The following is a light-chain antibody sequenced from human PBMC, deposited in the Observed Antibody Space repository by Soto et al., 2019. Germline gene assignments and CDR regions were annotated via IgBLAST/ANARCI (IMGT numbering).Light chain of an antibody. J-gene: IGKJ5*01. Sequence: DIQMTQSPSSVSASVGDRVTITCRASQGISSGVAWYQQKPGKAPKLLIYAACSLQSGVTSRFSGTRSSTVLTPTHTSAQHVDFDTYIRQQSNRFPLIFGQGTRLEIK. CDR2: AAC. V-gene: IGKV1-12*01. CDR1: QGISSG. CDR3: QQSNRFPLI.